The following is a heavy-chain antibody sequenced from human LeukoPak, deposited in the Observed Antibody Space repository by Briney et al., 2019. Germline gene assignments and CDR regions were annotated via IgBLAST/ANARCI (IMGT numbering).Heavy chain of an antibody. V-gene: IGHV3-74*01. CDR3: ARGSGNYYFDY. J-gene: IGHJ4*02. CDR1: GFTFSSYW. CDR2: INPDGSAT. Sequence: PGGSLRLSCEASGFTFSSYWIHWVRQAPGKGLMWVSRINPDGSATSSADSVKGRFTISRDNAKNTVYLQMNSLRAEDTAVYYCARGSGNYYFDYWGQGTLVTVSS. D-gene: IGHD6-19*01.